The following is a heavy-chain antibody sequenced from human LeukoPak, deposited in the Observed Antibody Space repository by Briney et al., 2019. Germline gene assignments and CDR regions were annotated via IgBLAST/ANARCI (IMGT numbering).Heavy chain of an antibody. CDR3: AKITMATTPNY. V-gene: IGHV3-23*05. D-gene: IGHD3-10*01. Sequence: GGSLRLSCGDSGYTFTGYHMNWVRQAPGKGLEWVSTIDVSATDTYYPDSVKGRFTISRDDSKNMLYLQMNSLRGEDTAVYYCAKITMATTPNYWGQGTLVTVSS. J-gene: IGHJ4*02. CDR1: GYTFTGYH. CDR2: IDVSATDT.